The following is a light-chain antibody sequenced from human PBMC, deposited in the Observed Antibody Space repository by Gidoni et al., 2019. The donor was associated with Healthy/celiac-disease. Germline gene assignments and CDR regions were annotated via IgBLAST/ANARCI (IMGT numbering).Light chain of an antibody. CDR1: QSVLYSSNNKNY. CDR3: QQYYSAPLT. CDR2: WAS. J-gene: IGKJ4*01. V-gene: IGKV4-1*01. Sequence: DIVRTQYPDSLAVSLGERATINCKSSQSVLYSSNNKNYLAWYQQKPGQPPKLLIYWASTRESGVPDRFSGSGSGTDFTLTINSLQAEDVAVYYCQQYYSAPLTFXGXTKVEIK.